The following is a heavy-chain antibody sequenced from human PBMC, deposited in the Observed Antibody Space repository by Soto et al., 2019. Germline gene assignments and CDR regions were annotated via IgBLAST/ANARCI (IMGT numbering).Heavy chain of an antibody. CDR1: GFTFSSYA. J-gene: IGHJ6*02. Sequence: GSLRLSCAASGFTFSSYAMHWVRRAPGKGLEWVAVISYDGSNKYYADSVKGRFTISRDNSKNTLYLQMNSLRAEDTVVYYCARVRETIAVAGYYGMDVWGQGTTVTVSS. CDR3: ARVRETIAVAGYYGMDV. CDR2: ISYDGSNK. D-gene: IGHD6-19*01. V-gene: IGHV3-30-3*01.